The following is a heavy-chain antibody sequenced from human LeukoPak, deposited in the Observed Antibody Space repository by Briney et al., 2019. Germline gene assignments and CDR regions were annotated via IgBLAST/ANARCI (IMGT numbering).Heavy chain of an antibody. CDR1: GFTFDDYA. V-gene: IGHV3-43*02. J-gene: IGHJ4*02. Sequence: PGGSLRLSCAASGFTFDDYAMHWVRQAPGKGLEWVSLISGDGGSTYYADSVKGRFTISRDNSKNSLYLQMNSLRTEGTALYYCAKDIGYSYGNLDYWGQGTLVTVSS. CDR3: AKDIGYSYGNLDY. D-gene: IGHD5-18*01. CDR2: ISGDGGST.